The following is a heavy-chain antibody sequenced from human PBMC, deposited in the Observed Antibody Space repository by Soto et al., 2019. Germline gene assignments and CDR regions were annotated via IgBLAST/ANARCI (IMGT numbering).Heavy chain of an antibody. D-gene: IGHD6-6*01. CDR2: ISRNSGTI. CDR1: GFTFDDYV. CDR3: VKDMGYGSSSAFDY. V-gene: IGHV3-9*01. Sequence: GGSLRLSCVVSGFTFDDYVMHWVRQAPGKGLEWVSGISRNSGTIEYADSVKGRFTVSRDNAKNSPYLQMDSLRAEDTALYYCVKDMGYGSSSAFDYWGQGTLVTVSS. J-gene: IGHJ4*02.